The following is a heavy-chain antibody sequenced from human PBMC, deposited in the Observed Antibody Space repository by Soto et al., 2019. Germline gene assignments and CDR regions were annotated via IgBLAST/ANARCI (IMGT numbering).Heavy chain of an antibody. Sequence: QVQLVESGGGLVKRGGSLRLSCAASGFTFSDYYMSWIRQAPGKGLEWLSYISTSSSYINYADSVKGRFTISRDNPKNSLYLQMNSLTAEDTAVYYCARTGYSSTWYVGYWGQGTLVTVSS. J-gene: IGHJ4*02. CDR2: ISTSSSYI. D-gene: IGHD6-13*01. CDR1: GFTFSDYY. V-gene: IGHV3-11*06. CDR3: ARTGYSSTWYVGY.